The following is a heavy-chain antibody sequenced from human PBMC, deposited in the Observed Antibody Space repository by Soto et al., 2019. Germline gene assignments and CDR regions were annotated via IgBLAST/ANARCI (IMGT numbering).Heavy chain of an antibody. CDR3: GKYSDYGDHRDWFDP. CDR1: GFTISDKY. D-gene: IGHD4-17*01. Sequence: EVQLVETGGGLIQPGGSLRLSCAASGFTISDKYMSWVRQAPGKGLEWVSVIYSGGNTYYADSVKGRFTISRDTSKNMVFLQMNSLTVEDTAVYYCGKYSDYGDHRDWFDPWGQGTLVTVSS. J-gene: IGHJ5*02. V-gene: IGHV3-53*05. CDR2: IYSGGNT.